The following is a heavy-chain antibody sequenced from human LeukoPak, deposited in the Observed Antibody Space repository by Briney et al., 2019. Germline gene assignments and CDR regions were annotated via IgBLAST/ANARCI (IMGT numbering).Heavy chain of an antibody. CDR2: IYYSGST. V-gene: IGHV4-39*01. J-gene: IGHJ4*02. CDR1: GGSISSSSYY. Sequence: SETLSLTCTVSGGSISSSSYYWGWIRQPPGKGLEWIGSIYYSGSTYYNPSLKSRVTISVDTSKNQFSLKLSSVTAADTAVYYCASPPSSGWYEPYYFDYWGQGTLVTVSS. CDR3: ASPPSSGWYEPYYFDY. D-gene: IGHD6-19*01.